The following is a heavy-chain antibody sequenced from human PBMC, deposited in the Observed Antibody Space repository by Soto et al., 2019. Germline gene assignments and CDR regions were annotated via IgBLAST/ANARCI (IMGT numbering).Heavy chain of an antibody. CDR2: IYWNDDK. V-gene: IGHV2-5*01. J-gene: IGHJ6*02. D-gene: IGHD3-3*01. Sequence: GSGPTLVNPTQTLTLTCTFSGFSLSTSGVGVGWIRQPPGKALEWLALIYWNDDKRYSPSLKSRLTITKDTSKNQVVLTMANMDPVDTATYYCAHTPGIFGVVTGHYYYYYGMDVWGQGTTVTVSS. CDR3: AHTPGIFGVVTGHYYYYYGMDV. CDR1: GFSLSTSGVG.